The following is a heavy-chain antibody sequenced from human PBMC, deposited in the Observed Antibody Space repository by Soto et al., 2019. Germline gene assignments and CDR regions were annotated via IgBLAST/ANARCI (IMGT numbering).Heavy chain of an antibody. CDR2: ISYDGSKK. D-gene: IGHD3-16*01. Sequence: QVQLVESGGGVVQPGRSLRLSCAASGFTFSTYAMHWVREAPGKGLEWVAVISYDGSKKYYADSVKGRFTISRDNSKNTLYLQMNSLRAEDTAVYYCARDGGSNYGMDVWGQGTTVTVSS. J-gene: IGHJ6*02. CDR3: ARDGGSNYGMDV. CDR1: GFTFSTYA. V-gene: IGHV3-30-3*01.